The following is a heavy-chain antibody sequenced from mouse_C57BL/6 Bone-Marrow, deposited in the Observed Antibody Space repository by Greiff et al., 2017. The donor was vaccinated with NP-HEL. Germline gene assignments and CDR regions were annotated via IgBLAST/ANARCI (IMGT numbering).Heavy chain of an antibody. D-gene: IGHD1-1*01. Sequence: DVKLVESGAELVKPGASVKLSCTASGFNIKDYYMHWVKQRTEQGLEWIGRIDPEDGETKYAPKFQGKATITADTSSNTAYLQLSSLTSEDTAVYYCARSRSITTVVEGYFDVWGTGTTVTVSS. J-gene: IGHJ1*03. V-gene: IGHV14-2*01. CDR2: IDPEDGET. CDR1: GFNIKDYY. CDR3: ARSRSITTVVEGYFDV.